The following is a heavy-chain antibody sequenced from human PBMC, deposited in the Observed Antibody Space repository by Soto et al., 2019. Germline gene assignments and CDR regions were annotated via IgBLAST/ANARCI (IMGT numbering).Heavy chain of an antibody. CDR3: ARNWIVGSCIP. CDR2: IHYSGTS. J-gene: IGHJ5*02. V-gene: IGHV4-39*01. CDR1: GDSISSSSQY. D-gene: IGHD2-15*01. Sequence: SETLSLTCSVSGDSISSSSQYWGWIRQPPGKGLEWIGSIHYSGTSYYNPSLKSRVTIFVDTSKNQLSLKLSSVTAADTAVYYCARNWIVGSCIPCGQGTRVTVSS.